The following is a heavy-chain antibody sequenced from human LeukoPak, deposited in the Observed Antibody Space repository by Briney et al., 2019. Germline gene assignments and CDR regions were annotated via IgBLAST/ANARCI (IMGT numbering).Heavy chain of an antibody. CDR2: ISGSGGST. D-gene: IGHD6-13*01. CDR3: AKDRAAGTRIFDY. Sequence: QSGGSLRLSCAASGFTFSSYAMSWVRQAPGKGLEWVSAISGSGGSTYYADSVKGRFTISRDNSKNTLYLQMNSLRAEDTAVYYCAKDRAAGTRIFDYWGQGTLVTVSS. V-gene: IGHV3-23*01. J-gene: IGHJ4*02. CDR1: GFTFSSYA.